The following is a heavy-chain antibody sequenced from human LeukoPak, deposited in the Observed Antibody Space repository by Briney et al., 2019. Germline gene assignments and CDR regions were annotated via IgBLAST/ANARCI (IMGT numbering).Heavy chain of an antibody. Sequence: GGPRGLSCAASGLTFRNTWMSWCGQAPGKGLGWGGRFKSKTDGGTTDYAAPVKGRFTLSRPSSQNTLYLPMKSLKTDATAVYYCTTVYYYDCSGYTNFDYRGQGTLVTGSS. V-gene: IGHV3-15*01. D-gene: IGHD3-22*01. J-gene: IGHJ4*02. CDR1: GLTFRNTW. CDR2: FKSKTDGGTT. CDR3: TTVYYYDCSGYTNFDY.